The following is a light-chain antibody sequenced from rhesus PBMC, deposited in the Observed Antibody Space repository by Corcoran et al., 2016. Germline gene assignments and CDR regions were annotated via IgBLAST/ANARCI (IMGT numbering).Light chain of an antibody. CDR1: RGISSY. CDR2: YAS. V-gene: IGKV1-32*03. Sequence: DIQMSQSPSSLSTSVGDRVTITCRASRGISSYLNWYQQKPGKSPKLLIYYASSLASGVPSTFSGSGSVTDYTLTISSLQPEDFATYDCQQGYSTPFTFGPGTKLDIK. J-gene: IGKJ3*01. CDR3: QQGYSTPFT.